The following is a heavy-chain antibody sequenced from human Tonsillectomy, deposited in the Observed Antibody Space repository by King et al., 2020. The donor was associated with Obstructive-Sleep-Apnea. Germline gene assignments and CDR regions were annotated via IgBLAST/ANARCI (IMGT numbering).Heavy chain of an antibody. J-gene: IGHJ4*02. CDR2: ISGNSIDT. Sequence: VQLVESGGGLVKPGGSLRLSCAASGFTFSDHYMSWIRQAPGKGLESLSYISGNSIDTKYADSVKGRFTISRDNALESLYLQMNSLRVEDTAVYYCSRGPRNLYYCGPGTLVTVSS. CDR1: GFTFSDHY. D-gene: IGHD2-15*01. CDR3: SRGPRNLYY. V-gene: IGHV3-11*06.